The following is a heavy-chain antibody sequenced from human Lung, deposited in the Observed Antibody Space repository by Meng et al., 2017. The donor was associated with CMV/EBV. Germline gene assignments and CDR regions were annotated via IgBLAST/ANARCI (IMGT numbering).Heavy chain of an antibody. CDR1: GASISSYY. D-gene: IGHD1-1*01. CDR3: ARFSATGAYYYGMDV. J-gene: IGHJ6*02. Sequence: SETLSLXCTVSGASISSYYWSWIRQPPGRGLEYIGFIYYSGSTNYNPSLRRPVIISIDTSKNQFSLKLSSVTTADTAVYYCARFSATGAYYYGMDVWGQGXTVTFSS. V-gene: IGHV4-59*01. CDR2: IYYSGST.